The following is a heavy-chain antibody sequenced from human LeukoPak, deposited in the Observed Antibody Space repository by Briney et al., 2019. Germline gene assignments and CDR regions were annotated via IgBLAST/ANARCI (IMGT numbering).Heavy chain of an antibody. J-gene: IGHJ4*02. CDR3: ASSSLLYDSSGYLLGDY. CDR2: IIPILGIA. V-gene: IGHV1-69*04. CDR1: GGTFSSYA. D-gene: IGHD3-22*01. Sequence: GASVKVSCKASGGTFSSYAISWVRQAPGQGLEWMGRIIPILGIANYAQKFQGRVTITADKSTSTAYMELSSLRSEDTAVYYCASSSLLYDSSGYLLGDYWGQGTLVTVSS.